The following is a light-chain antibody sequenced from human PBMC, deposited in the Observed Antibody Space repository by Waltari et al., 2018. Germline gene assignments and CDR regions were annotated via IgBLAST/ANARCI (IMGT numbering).Light chain of an antibody. CDR3: SSFTNSNTFVL. CDR2: EVN. J-gene: IGLJ2*01. CDR1: SNDVGNNY. Sequence: QSALTQPASVSGSPGQSITIPCTGTSNDVGNNYVSWYQQKQGKVPKIMIYEVNKRPSDLSNRFVASESGDTASLTMSGLQAEDEADYYCSSFTNSNTFVLFGGGTKLTVL. V-gene: IGLV2-14*01.